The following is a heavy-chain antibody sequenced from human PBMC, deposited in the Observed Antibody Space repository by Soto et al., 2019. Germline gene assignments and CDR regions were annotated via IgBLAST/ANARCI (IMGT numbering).Heavy chain of an antibody. CDR3: ARETIGYCSGGSCYPYYYYYGMDV. CDR1: GFTFSSYW. Sequence: EVQLVESGGSLVQPGGSLRLSCAASGFTFSSYWMHWVRQAPGKGLVWVSRINSDVSSTSYADSVKGRFTISRDNAKNTLYLQMNSLRAEDTAVYYCARETIGYCSGGSCYPYYYYYGMDVWGQGTTVTVSS. V-gene: IGHV3-74*01. CDR2: INSDVSST. J-gene: IGHJ6*02. D-gene: IGHD2-15*01.